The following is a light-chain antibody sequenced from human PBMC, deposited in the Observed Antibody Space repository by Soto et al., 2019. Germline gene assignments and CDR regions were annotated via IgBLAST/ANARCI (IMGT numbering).Light chain of an antibody. Sequence: QSVLTQPPSASGTPGQRVTISCSGGSSNIGSNTVNWYQHLPGTAPKLLIYSDDQRPSGVPVRFSGAKSGTSASLAISGRQSEDEAEYYCAAWDDSLNGVIFGGGTKLTVL. CDR2: SDD. V-gene: IGLV1-44*01. CDR3: AAWDDSLNGVI. J-gene: IGLJ2*01. CDR1: SSNIGSNT.